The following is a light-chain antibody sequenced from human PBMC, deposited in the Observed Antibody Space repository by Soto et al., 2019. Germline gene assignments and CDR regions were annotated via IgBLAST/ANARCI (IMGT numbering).Light chain of an antibody. J-gene: IGLJ3*02. CDR1: SSNIGSSY. CDR2: DNN. CDR3: GTWDSSLSAGV. V-gene: IGLV1-51*01. Sequence: QSVLTQPPSVSAAPGQKVTISCSGSSSNIGSSYVSWYQQLPGTAPKLLICDNNKRPSGIPDRFSGSKSGTSATLGITGLQTGDEADYYCGTWDSSLSAGVFGGGTQLTVL.